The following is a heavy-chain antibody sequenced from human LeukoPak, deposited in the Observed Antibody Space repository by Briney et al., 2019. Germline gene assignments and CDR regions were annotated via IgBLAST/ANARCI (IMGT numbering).Heavy chain of an antibody. CDR1: GFTFSSYG. J-gene: IGHJ4*02. CDR2: IWYDESKK. CDR3: ARVGAWSGSYYLPFDY. D-gene: IGHD1-26*01. V-gene: IGHV3-33*01. Sequence: GGSLRLSCAASGFTFSSYGMHWIRQAPGKGLEWVAVIWYDESKKYYADSVKGRFTISRDNAKNSLYLQMNSLRAEDTAVYYCARVGAWSGSYYLPFDYWGQGTLVTVSS.